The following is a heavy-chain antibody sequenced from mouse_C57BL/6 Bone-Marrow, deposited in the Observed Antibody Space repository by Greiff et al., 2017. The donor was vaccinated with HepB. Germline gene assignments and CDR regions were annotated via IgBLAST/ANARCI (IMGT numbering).Heavy chain of an antibody. Sequence: EVQLQQSGAELVKPGASVKLSCTASGFNIKDYYMHWVKQRTEQGLEWIGRIDPEDGETKYDPKFQGKATITADTSSNTAYLQLSSLTSEDTAVYYCAAYYGSSYYAMDYWGQGTSVTVSS. D-gene: IGHD1-1*01. CDR2: IDPEDGET. J-gene: IGHJ4*01. CDR1: GFNIKDYY. V-gene: IGHV14-2*01. CDR3: AAYYGSSYYAMDY.